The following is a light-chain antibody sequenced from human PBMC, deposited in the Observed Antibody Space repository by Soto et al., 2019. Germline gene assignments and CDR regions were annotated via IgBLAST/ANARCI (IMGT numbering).Light chain of an antibody. V-gene: IGLV2-8*01. Sequence: QSVLNQPPSASGSPGQSVTLSCTGTSSDVGGYNSLSWYQQHPGKAPKLMIYEVSKRPSGVPDRFSGSKSGNTASLTVSGLQAEDEADYYCSSYAGSNNYVFGTGTKVPS. CDR2: EVS. J-gene: IGLJ1*01. CDR3: SSYAGSNNYV. CDR1: SSDVGGYNS.